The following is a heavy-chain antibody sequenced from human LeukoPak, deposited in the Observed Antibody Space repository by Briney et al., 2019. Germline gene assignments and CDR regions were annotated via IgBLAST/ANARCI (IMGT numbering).Heavy chain of an antibody. J-gene: IGHJ5*02. V-gene: IGHV1-69*04. CDR3: ARTPGGNSRAWFDP. CDR2: IIPILGIA. Sequence: SVKVSCKASGGTFSSYAISWVRQAPGQGLEWMGRIIPILGIANYAQKFQGRVTITADKSTSTAYMELSSLRSEDTAVYYCARTPGGNSRAWFDPRGQGTLVTVSS. D-gene: IGHD4-23*01. CDR1: GGTFSSYA.